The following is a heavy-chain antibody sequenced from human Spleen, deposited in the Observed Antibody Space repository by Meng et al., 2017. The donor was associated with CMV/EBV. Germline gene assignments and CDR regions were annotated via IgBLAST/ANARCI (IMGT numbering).Heavy chain of an antibody. J-gene: IGHJ6*01. D-gene: IGHD2-2*01. V-gene: IGHV1-8*02. CDR1: GDTFTNFE. CDR2: MNANTGNT. CDR3: ARDPHIVVVPAAYYYYYGMDV. Sequence: ASVKVSCKASGDTFTNFEINWVRQATGQGLEWMRRMNANTGNTGYALRFQDRVTLTSSTSKNTAYMELSSLTSEDTAVYYCARDPHIVVVPAAYYYYYGMDV.